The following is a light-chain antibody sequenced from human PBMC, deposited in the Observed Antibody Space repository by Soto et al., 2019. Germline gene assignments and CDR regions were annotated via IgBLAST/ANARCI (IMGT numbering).Light chain of an antibody. CDR1: QSVGSN. CDR2: GAS. CDR3: LQSNKWPLT. V-gene: IGKV3-15*01. Sequence: EVVMTQFSATLSVSPGERATLSCRASQSVGSNLAWYQQKSGQAPRLLIYGASTRATGLAARFSGSGSGTEFTLTISSLQSADFAVYYCLQSNKWPLTFGQGTKVDIK. J-gene: IGKJ1*01.